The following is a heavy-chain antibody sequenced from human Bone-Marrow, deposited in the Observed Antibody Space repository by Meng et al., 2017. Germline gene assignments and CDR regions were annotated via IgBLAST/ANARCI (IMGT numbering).Heavy chain of an antibody. Sequence: GGPLRLSCAASGFTFSSYGMHWVRQAPGKGLEWVAVIWYDGSNKYYADSVKGRFTISRDNSKNTLYLQMNSLRAEDTAVYYCARDIAVAGIGYYGMDVWGQGTTVTVSS. J-gene: IGHJ6*02. CDR3: ARDIAVAGIGYYGMDV. V-gene: IGHV3-33*01. CDR2: IWYDGSNK. D-gene: IGHD6-19*01. CDR1: GFTFSSYG.